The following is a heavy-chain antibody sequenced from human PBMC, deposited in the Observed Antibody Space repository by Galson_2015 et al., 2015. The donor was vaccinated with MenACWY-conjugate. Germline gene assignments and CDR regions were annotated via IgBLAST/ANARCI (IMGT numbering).Heavy chain of an antibody. J-gene: IGHJ5*02. V-gene: IGHV3-48*01. CDR1: GFTFSSYS. CDR3: TRVAYCGGDCLT. CDR2: ITTSTI. Sequence: SLRLSCAASGFTFSSYSMNWVRQAPGKGLEWVSYITTSTIYYADSVKGRFTISRDNAKNSLYLQMNSLRAEDTAVYYCTRVAYCGGDCLTWGQGTLVTVSS. D-gene: IGHD2-21*02.